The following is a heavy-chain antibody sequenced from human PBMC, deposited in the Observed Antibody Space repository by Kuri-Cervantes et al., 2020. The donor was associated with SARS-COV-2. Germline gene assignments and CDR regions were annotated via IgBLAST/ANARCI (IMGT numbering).Heavy chain of an antibody. CDR2: ISGSGGGT. V-gene: IGHV3-23*01. CDR3: ARAQNTYGSGSYVYFQH. Sequence: GGSLRLSCAASGFTFSSYAMSWVRQAPGKGLEWVSAISGSGGGTYYADSVKGRFTISRDNAKNSLYLQMNSLRAEDTAVYYCARAQNTYGSGSYVYFQHWGQGTLVTVSS. J-gene: IGHJ1*01. D-gene: IGHD3-10*01. CDR1: GFTFSSYA.